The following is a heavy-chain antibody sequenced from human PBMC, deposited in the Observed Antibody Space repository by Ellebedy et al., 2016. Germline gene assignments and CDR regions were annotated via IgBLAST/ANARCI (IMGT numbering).Heavy chain of an antibody. J-gene: IGHJ4*02. CDR2: INPGERT. CDR3: ASVGYYRETTAYYRNEGFDF. Sequence: SETLSLTCVVSGGSINSSNWWSWVRQPPGKGLEWIGEINPGERTNYNPSLKSRVTISADTSKNHFSLTLASVTAADTAVYYCASVGYYRETTAYYRNEGFDFWGQGILVTVSS. V-gene: IGHV4-4*02. D-gene: IGHD3-9*01. CDR1: GGSINSSNW.